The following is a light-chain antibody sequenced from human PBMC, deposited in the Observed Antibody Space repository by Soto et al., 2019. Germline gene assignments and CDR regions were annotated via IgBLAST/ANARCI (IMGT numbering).Light chain of an antibody. V-gene: IGKV3-20*01. J-gene: IGKJ4*01. CDR1: QSISSIY. CDR3: QQCGNSPPT. CDR2: GTS. Sequence: EIVLTQSPGTLSLSPGDRATLSCSASQSISSIYFAWYQQKPGQAPRLLIFGTSTRATGIPDRFSGSGSGTDFTLTISRLEPEDFAIYYCQQCGNSPPTFGGGTKVDIK.